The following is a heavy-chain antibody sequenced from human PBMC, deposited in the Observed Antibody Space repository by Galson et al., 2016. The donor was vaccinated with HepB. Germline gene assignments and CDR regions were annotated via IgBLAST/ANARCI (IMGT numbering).Heavy chain of an antibody. D-gene: IGHD1-26*01. CDR1: GYTFPTFD. Sequence: SVKVSCKASGYTFPTFDIHWVRQATGQGLEWMGWVSPNGGNTDFAQKFQGRVTMTINSSKSTAYLELASLTSEDSGLYFCAIAVGSSSFDHWGRGTLVTVSS. CDR2: VSPNGGNT. V-gene: IGHV1-8*01. CDR3: AIAVGSSSFDH. J-gene: IGHJ4*01.